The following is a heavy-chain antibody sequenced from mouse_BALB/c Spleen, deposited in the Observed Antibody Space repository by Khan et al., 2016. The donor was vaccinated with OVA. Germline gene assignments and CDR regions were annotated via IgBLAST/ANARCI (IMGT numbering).Heavy chain of an antibody. J-gene: IGHJ3*01. V-gene: IGHV3-8*02. Sequence: EMPLQESGPSLVKPSQTLSLSCSVTGDSITSGYWNWIRQFPGNNLEYMGYMINTAYTDYNPSLNSRIAITRHTSKNQYYLQLNSVTAEDTATYYCARSTYRYACAYWGQGTLVTVSA. CDR3: ARSTYRYACAY. CDR1: GDSITSGY. D-gene: IGHD2-14*01. CDR2: MINTAYT.